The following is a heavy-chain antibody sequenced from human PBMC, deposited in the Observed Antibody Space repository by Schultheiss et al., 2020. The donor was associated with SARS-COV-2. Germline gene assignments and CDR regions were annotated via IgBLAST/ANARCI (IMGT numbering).Heavy chain of an antibody. J-gene: IGHJ6*02. D-gene: IGHD3-10*01. CDR3: ATVRGSPYYYGMDV. Sequence: SVKVSCKASGGTFSSYAISWVRQAPGQGLEWMGGIIPIFGTANYAQKFQGRVTITADESTSTAYMELSSLRSEDTAVYYCATVRGSPYYYGMDVWGQGTTVTVSS. CDR1: GGTFSSYA. V-gene: IGHV1-69*13. CDR2: IIPIFGTA.